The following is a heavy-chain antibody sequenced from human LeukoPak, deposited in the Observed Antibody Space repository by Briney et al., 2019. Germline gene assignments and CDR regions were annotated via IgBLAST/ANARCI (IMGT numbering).Heavy chain of an antibody. CDR1: GFTFSNSP. V-gene: IGHV3-23*01. J-gene: IGHJ5*02. CDR3: AKVLRENGLTMEFDL. CDR2: LSYGGDTI. Sequence: PGGSLRLSCAASGFTFSNSPMCWIRQVPGKGLDWVSGLSYGGDTIFYADSVRGRFTISGDNSKNTLYLQMNSLRAEDSALYYCAKVLRENGLTMEFDLCGQGALVTVSS. D-gene: IGHD4/OR15-4a*01.